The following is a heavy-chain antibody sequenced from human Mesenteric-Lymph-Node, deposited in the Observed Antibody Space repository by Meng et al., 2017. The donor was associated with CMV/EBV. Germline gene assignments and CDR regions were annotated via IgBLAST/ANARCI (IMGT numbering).Heavy chain of an antibody. CDR2: ISSRSIYI. Sequence: GGSLRLSCAVSGFTFSIYAMSWVRQAPGKGLEWVSSISSRSIYIFYRDSLKGRFTISRDNAKNSLYLQVNSLRDEDSAVYYCARGRGSCTSSRCYVNFDNWGQGTRVTVSS. J-gene: IGHJ4*02. CDR3: ARGRGSCTSSRCYVNFDN. D-gene: IGHD2-2*01. V-gene: IGHV3-21*01. CDR1: GFTFSIYA.